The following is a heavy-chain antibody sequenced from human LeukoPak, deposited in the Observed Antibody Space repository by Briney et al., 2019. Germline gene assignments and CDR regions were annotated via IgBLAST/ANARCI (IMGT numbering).Heavy chain of an antibody. CDR1: GFTFSSYW. CDR2: IYIDGIT. J-gene: IGHJ6*02. Sequence: GSLRLSCAASGFTFSSYWMHWVRQAPGKGLEWIGSIYIDGITHYNSSLQSRVTLSIDTSKNQFSLKLTSVTAADTAVFYCARLFTRAWEYRYGMDVWGQGTAVTVSS. V-gene: IGHV4-39*01. D-gene: IGHD1-26*01. CDR3: ARLFTRAWEYRYGMDV.